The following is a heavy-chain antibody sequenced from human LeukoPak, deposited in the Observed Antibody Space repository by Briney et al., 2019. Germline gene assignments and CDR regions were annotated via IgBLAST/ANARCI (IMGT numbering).Heavy chain of an antibody. J-gene: IGHJ4*02. CDR3: ARGVDVALY. D-gene: IGHD5-12*01. Sequence: SETLSLTCAVYSGSFSGYYWSWIRQPPGKGLEWIGEINHSGSTNYNPSLKSRVTISVDTSKNQFSLKLSSVTAADTAVYYCARGVDVALYWGQGTLVTVSS. V-gene: IGHV4-34*01. CDR2: INHSGST. CDR1: SGSFSGYY.